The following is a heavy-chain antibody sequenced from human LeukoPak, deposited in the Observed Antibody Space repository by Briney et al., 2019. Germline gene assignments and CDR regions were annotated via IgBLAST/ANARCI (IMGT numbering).Heavy chain of an antibody. CDR1: GYTFTGYY. V-gene: IGHV1-2*02. CDR2: INPNSGGT. Sequence: ASVKVSCKASGYTFTGYYMHWVRQAPGQGLEWMGWINPNSGGTNYAQKFQGRVTMTRDTSISTAYMELSRLRSDDTAVYYCAEDLYDSSGFFDYWGQGTLVTVSS. CDR3: AEDLYDSSGFFDY. D-gene: IGHD3-22*01. J-gene: IGHJ4*02.